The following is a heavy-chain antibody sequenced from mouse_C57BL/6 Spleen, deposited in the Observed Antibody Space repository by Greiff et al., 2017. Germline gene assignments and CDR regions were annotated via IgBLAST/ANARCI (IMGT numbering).Heavy chain of an antibody. D-gene: IGHD1-1*01. J-gene: IGHJ4*01. CDR1: GYSITSGYY. CDR3: ARGFHYGSGGYAMDY. CDR2: ISYDGSN. Sequence: ESGPGLVKPSQSLSLTCSVTGYSITSGYYWNWIRQFPGNKLEWMGYISYDGSNNYNPSLKNRISITRDTSKNQFFLKLNSVTTEDTATYYCARGFHYGSGGYAMDYWGQGTSVSVSS. V-gene: IGHV3-6*01.